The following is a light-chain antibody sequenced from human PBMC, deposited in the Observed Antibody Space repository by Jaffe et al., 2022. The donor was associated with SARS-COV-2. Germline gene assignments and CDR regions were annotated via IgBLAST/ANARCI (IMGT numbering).Light chain of an antibody. CDR2: SDG. Sequence: HSVLTQPPSASGTPGQRVTITCSGSNPNIGTYAVSWYQQVPGTAPKLLIYSDGLRPSGVPDRFSGSKSGISASLAVSGLQSEDEADYYCAAWDDSLNGLVFGTGTTVSVL. J-gene: IGLJ1*01. CDR1: NPNIGTYA. CDR3: AAWDDSLNGLV. V-gene: IGLV1-44*01.